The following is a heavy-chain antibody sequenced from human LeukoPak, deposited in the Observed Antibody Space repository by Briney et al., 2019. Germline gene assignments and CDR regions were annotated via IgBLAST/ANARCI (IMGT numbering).Heavy chain of an antibody. CDR3: ARNAPFDY. V-gene: IGHV3-7*01. CDR2: INQDGSEK. Sequence: GGSLRLSCAASGFTYGTYWMSWVRQAPGKGLEWVANINQDGSEKYYVDSVRGRFTISRDNAKNSLYLQMNSLRGEDTAAYYCARNAPFDYWGQGTLVTVSS. CDR1: GFTYGTYW. J-gene: IGHJ4*02.